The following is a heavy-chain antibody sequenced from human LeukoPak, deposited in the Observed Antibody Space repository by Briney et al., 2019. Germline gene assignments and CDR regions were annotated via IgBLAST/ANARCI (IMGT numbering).Heavy chain of an antibody. J-gene: IGHJ4*02. CDR2: VYVQNSEYT. CDR3: ASTASPEPYYFDY. V-gene: IGHV4-59*08. CDR1: SDSTSGDY. Sequence: SETLSLTCTVSSDSTSGDYWSWVRQPPQKGLEWIGYVYVQNSEYTSYNPSLKSRVSISFDTSKNQFSLKLSSVTAADTAVYYCASTASPEPYYFDYWGQGTLVTVSS.